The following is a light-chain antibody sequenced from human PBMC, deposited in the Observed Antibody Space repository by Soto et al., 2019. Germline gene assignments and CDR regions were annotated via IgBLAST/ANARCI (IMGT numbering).Light chain of an antibody. J-gene: IGLJ2*01. V-gene: IGLV2-23*01. CDR1: SGDVGSYNL. CDR3: CSYAGSRNVV. Sequence: QSVLTQPASGSGSPGQSMTNSCTGTSGDVGSYNLVSWYQQHPGKAPKVITYEGIKRPSGVSDRFSGSKSGNTASLTIAGLQAEDEAHYYCCSYAGSRNVVFGGGTKVTVL. CDR2: EGI.